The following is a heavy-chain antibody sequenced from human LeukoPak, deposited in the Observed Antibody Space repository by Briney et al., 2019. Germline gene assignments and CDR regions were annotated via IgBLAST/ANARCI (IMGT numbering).Heavy chain of an antibody. Sequence: SETLSLTCTVSGGSISSYYWSWIRQPPGKGLEWIGYIYYSGSTNYNPSLKSRVTISVDTSKNQFSLKLSSVTAADTAVYYCASGGGNYYDSSGYYDYWGQGTLVTVSS. CDR2: IYYSGST. CDR3: ASGGGNYYDSSGYYDY. CDR1: GGSISSYY. J-gene: IGHJ4*02. D-gene: IGHD3-22*01. V-gene: IGHV4-59*01.